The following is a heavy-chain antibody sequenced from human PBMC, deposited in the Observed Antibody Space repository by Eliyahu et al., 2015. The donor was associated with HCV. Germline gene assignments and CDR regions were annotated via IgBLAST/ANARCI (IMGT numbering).Heavy chain of an antibody. CDR2: IYYSGST. CDR3: ARDTVTIPVGRKQQPEYYYYYYGMDV. CDR1: GGXISSGGYX. J-gene: IGHJ6*02. V-gene: IGHV4-31*03. Sequence: QVQLQESGPGLVKPSQTLSLTCTVXGGXISSGGYXWXWIXXXPGKGLEWIGYIYYSGSTYYNPSLKSRVTISVDTSKNQFSLKLSSVTAADTAVYYCARDTVTIPVGRKQQPEYYYYYYGMDVWGQGTTVTVSS. D-gene: IGHD4-11*01.